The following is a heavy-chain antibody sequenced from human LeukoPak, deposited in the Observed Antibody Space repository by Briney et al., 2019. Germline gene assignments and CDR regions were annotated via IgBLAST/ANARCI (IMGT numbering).Heavy chain of an antibody. CDR2: ISSKSRTV. D-gene: IGHD2-2*01. J-gene: IGHJ4*02. V-gene: IGHV3-48*01. CDR1: GFTFSTYV. Sequence: GGSLRLSCAASGFTFSTYVIYWVRQAPGKGLELISYISSKSRTVYYADSVKGRFTISRDNAKNSLFLQMNSLRVEDTAVYYCASGYCSTASCFYWGQGTLVTVS. CDR3: ASGYCSTASCFY.